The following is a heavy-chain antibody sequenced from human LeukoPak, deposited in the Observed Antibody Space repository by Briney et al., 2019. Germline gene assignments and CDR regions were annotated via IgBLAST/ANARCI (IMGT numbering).Heavy chain of an antibody. Sequence: ASETLSLTCTVSGGSFSTGGYSWSWIRQPPGKGLEWIGYIYHSGSTYYNPSLKSRVTISVDRSKNQFSLKLSSVTAADTAVYYCARGSQYYYGSGSYDTEYFQHWGQGTLVTVSS. CDR3: ARGSQYYYGSGSYDTEYFQH. CDR1: GGSFSTGGYS. V-gene: IGHV4-30-2*01. CDR2: IYHSGST. D-gene: IGHD3-10*01. J-gene: IGHJ1*01.